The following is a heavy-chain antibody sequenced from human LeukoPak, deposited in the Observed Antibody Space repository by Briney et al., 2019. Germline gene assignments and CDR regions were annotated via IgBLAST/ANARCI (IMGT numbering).Heavy chain of an antibody. D-gene: IGHD3-10*01. CDR3: ARHYYGSGSYYSYYYYMDV. Sequence: GESLKISCKGSGYSFTSYWIGWVRQMPGKGLEWRGIIYPGDSDTRYSPSFQGQVTISADKSISTAYLQWSSLKASDTAMYYCARHYYGSGSYYSYYYYMDVWGKGTTVTVSS. V-gene: IGHV5-51*01. J-gene: IGHJ6*03. CDR1: GYSFTSYW. CDR2: IYPGDSDT.